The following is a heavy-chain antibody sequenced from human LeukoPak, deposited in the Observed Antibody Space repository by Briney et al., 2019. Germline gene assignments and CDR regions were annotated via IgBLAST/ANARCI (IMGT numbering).Heavy chain of an antibody. CDR2: IIPILGIA. D-gene: IGHD3-16*01. Sequence: GASVKVSCKASGYTFTSYGISWVRQAPGQGLEWMGRIIPILGIANYAQKFQGRVTITADKSTSTAYMELSSLRSEDTAVYYCASGDGMITFGGVFDYWGQGTLVTVSS. CDR3: ASGDGMITFGGVFDY. CDR1: GYTFTSYG. V-gene: IGHV1-69*04. J-gene: IGHJ4*02.